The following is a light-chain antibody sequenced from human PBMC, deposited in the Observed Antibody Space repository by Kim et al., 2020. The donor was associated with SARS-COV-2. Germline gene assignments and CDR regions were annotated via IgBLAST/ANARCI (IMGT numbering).Light chain of an antibody. V-gene: IGLV7-46*01. CDR2: DTS. CDR3: LLCYNGVYV. CDR1: AGAVTGRVHY. J-gene: IGLJ2*01. Sequence: GGTVTLTCGSSAGAVTGRVHYPYWFQQKPGQAPRTLIYDTSNKHSWTPARFSGSLLGGKAALTLSGAQPEDEADYYCLLCYNGVYVFGGGTQLTVL.